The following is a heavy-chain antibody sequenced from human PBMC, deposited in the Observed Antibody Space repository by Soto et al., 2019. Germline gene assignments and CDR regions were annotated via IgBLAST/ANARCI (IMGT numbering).Heavy chain of an antibody. CDR2: IYWDDDK. J-gene: IGHJ4*02. V-gene: IGHV2-5*02. CDR1: GFSLNTSGVG. D-gene: IGHD4-17*01. Sequence: QITLKESGPTLVKPTQTLTLTCTFSGFSLNTSGVGVGWIRQPPGKALEWLALIYWDDDKRYSPSLKSRLTITKDTSKNQVVLTMTNMDPMDTGTYYCANRPYGDYPIDYWGQGTLVTVSS. CDR3: ANRPYGDYPIDY.